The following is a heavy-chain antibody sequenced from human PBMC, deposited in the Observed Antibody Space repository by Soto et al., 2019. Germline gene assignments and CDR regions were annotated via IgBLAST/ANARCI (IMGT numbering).Heavy chain of an antibody. V-gene: IGHV3-33*01. CDR2: LWSDGGNK. CDR1: GFTFSNYA. CDR3: AREKFGDDFDY. D-gene: IGHD2-21*02. Sequence: QVQLVESGGGVVQPGRSLRLSCVASGFTFSNYAMHWVRQAPGKGLEWMAMLWSDGGNKYYVDSVRGRFTISRDNSKNPLYLQMTSLSAEDTGIYYCAREKFGDDFDYWGQGTLLTVSS. J-gene: IGHJ4*02.